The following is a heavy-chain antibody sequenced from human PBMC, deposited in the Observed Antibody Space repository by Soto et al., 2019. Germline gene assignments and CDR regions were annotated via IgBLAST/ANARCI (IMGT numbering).Heavy chain of an antibody. CDR1: GGSFSGYY. J-gene: IGHJ4*02. CDR3: ARVKGPQSLGGSGSVDY. D-gene: IGHD3-10*01. CDR2: INHSGST. Sequence: SETLSLTCAVYGGSFSGYYWSWIRQPPGKGLEWIGEINHSGSTNYNPSLKSRVTISVDTSKIQFSLKLSSVTAADTAVYYCARVKGPQSLGGSGSVDYWGQGTLVTVSS. V-gene: IGHV4-34*01.